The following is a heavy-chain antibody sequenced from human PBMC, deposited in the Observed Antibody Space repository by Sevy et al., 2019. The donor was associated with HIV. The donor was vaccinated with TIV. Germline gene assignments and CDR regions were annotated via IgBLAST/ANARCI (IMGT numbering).Heavy chain of an antibody. Sequence: GGSLRLSCAVSGFTFSNAWMNWVRQAPGTGLQWVGLIKSKIDGETTDYAAPVKGRFTISREYSKNTVYLQIISLKTEDKAVYYCATAPGYYDSSPFDYWGPGTLVTVSS. V-gene: IGHV3-15*01. J-gene: IGHJ4*02. CDR3: ATAPGYYDSSPFDY. CDR1: GFTFSNAW. CDR2: IKSKIDGETT. D-gene: IGHD3-22*01.